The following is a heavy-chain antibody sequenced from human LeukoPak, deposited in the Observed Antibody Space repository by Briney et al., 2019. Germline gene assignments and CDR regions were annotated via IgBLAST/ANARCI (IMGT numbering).Heavy chain of an antibody. V-gene: IGHV4-59*08. CDR1: GGSISSYY. CDR2: MYYSGST. J-gene: IGHJ6*02. CDR3: ARLGSNYYYYYGMDV. D-gene: IGHD3-10*01. Sequence: SETLSLTCTVSGGSISSYYWSWIRQPPGKGLEWIGYMYYSGSTNYNPSLKSRVTISVDTSKNQFSLKLSSVTAADTAVYYCARLGSNYYYYYGMDVWGQGTTVTVSS.